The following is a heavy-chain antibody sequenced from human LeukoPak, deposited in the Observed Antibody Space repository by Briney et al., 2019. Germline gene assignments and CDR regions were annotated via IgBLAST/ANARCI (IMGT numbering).Heavy chain of an antibody. CDR2: INRSGST. CDR1: GGSLSYYY. D-gene: IGHD2-21*02. CDR3: ARGGFYCGDDCYVDY. J-gene: IGHJ4*02. Sequence: PSETLSLTCAVYGGSLSYYYWSWIHQPPEKGLEWIGEINRSGSTNYNPSLKSRVSISVDTSKNQFSLKLSSVTAADTAVYYCARGGFYCGDDCYVDYWGQGTLVTVSS. V-gene: IGHV4-34*01.